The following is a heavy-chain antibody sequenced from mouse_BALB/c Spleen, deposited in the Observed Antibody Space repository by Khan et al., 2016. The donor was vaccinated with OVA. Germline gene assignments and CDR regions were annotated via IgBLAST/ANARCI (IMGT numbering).Heavy chain of an antibody. CDR2: IHYSGST. V-gene: IGHV3-1*02. CDR1: GYSITSGYS. D-gene: IGHD1-1*01. Sequence: VQLQQSGPDLVKPSQSLSLTCTVTGYSITSGYSWPWIRQFPGNKLEWMGYIHYSGSTNYNPSLKSRISITRDTSKNQFFLQLHSVTTEDTATYYCVITVVAMDYWGQGTSVTVSS. J-gene: IGHJ4*01. CDR3: VITVVAMDY.